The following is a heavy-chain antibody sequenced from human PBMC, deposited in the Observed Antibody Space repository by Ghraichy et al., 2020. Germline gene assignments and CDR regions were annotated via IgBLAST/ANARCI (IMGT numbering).Heavy chain of an antibody. CDR3: VRGHYGMDV. V-gene: IGHV3-7*03. CDR2: INPDGSEK. Sequence: GALRLSCAASGFTFSRYWMTWVRQAPGKGLEWVATINPDGSEKYYMDSVRGRFTISRDNARNSLSLQMSNLRAEDTAVHYCVRGHYGMDVWGQGTTVTVSS. J-gene: IGHJ6*02. CDR1: GFTFSRYW.